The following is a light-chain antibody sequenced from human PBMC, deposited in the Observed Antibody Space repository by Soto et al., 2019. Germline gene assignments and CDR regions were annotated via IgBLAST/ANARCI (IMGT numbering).Light chain of an antibody. Sequence: IQMTQSPSTLSAPVGDRVTITCQASQTISTLLAWFQHKPGKAPNLLIYDASNLESGVPSRFSGSGSGTEFTLTISSLQSDDSATYFCQHCDTYWAFGQGTKVEVE. J-gene: IGKJ1*01. CDR1: QTISTL. V-gene: IGKV1-5*01. CDR3: QHCDTYWA. CDR2: DAS.